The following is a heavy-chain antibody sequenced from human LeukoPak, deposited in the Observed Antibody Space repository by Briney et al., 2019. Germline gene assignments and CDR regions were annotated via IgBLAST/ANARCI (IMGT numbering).Heavy chain of an antibody. CDR2: IYYSGST. CDR1: GYSISSGYY. Sequence: PSETLSLTCTVSGYSISSGYYWGWIRQPPGKGLEWIGYIYYSGSTNYNPSLKSRVTISVDTSKNQFSLKLSSVTAADTAVYYCARGGYYDFWSGYYLPPVYYYYYMDVWGKGTTVTVSS. V-gene: IGHV4-61*01. J-gene: IGHJ6*03. CDR3: ARGGYYDFWSGYYLPPVYYYYYMDV. D-gene: IGHD3-3*01.